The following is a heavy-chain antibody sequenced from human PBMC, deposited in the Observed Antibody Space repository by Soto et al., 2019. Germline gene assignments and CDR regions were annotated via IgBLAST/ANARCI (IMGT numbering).Heavy chain of an antibody. V-gene: IGHV1-18*01. J-gene: IGHJ3*02. CDR1: GYTFTSYG. CDR2: ISAYNGNT. D-gene: IGHD3-22*01. Sequence: ASVKVSCKASGYTFTSYGISWVRQAPGQGLEWMGWISAYNGNTNYAQKLQGRVTMTTDTSTSTAYMELRSLRSDDTAVYYCARWDYYDSSGSAFDIWGQGTMVTVS. CDR3: ARWDYYDSSGSAFDI.